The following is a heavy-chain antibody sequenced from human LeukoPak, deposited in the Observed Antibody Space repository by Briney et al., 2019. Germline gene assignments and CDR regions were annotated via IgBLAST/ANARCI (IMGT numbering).Heavy chain of an antibody. Sequence: ASVKVSCTASGYTFTWYDINWVRQATGQGLEWMGWINLNSGNTGYAQKFQGRVTITRDTSIRTAYMEVSSLRSEDTAVYYCARVDGSPDYWGQGTLLTVSS. CDR2: INLNSGNT. J-gene: IGHJ4*02. D-gene: IGHD2-15*01. CDR3: ARVDGSPDY. CDR1: GYTFTWYD. V-gene: IGHV1-8*03.